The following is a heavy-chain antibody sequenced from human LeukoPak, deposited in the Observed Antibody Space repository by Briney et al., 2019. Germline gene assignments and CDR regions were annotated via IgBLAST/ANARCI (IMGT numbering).Heavy chain of an antibody. CDR1: GGSISSYY. Sequence: SETLSLTCTVSGGSISSYYWSWIRQPAGKGPEWIGRIYSSGSTKHNPSLKSRVTISVDKSKNQFSLKLSSVTAADTAVYYCASSTTVPYYFDYWGQGTLVTVSS. V-gene: IGHV4-4*07. J-gene: IGHJ4*02. CDR2: IYSSGST. D-gene: IGHD4-17*01. CDR3: ASSTTVPYYFDY.